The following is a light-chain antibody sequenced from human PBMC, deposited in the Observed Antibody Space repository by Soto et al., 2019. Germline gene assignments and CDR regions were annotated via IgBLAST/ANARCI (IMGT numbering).Light chain of an antibody. CDR2: GND. CDR3: AAWDDSLNGVI. Sequence: QSVLTQPPSVSGAPGQGVTISCTGSSSNIGAGYDVHWYQQLPGAAPKLLIFGNDNRPSGVPDRFSGSRSGTSASLAITGLQAEYEADYYCAAWDDSLNGVIFGGGTKLTVL. J-gene: IGLJ2*01. V-gene: IGLV1-40*01. CDR1: SSNIGAGYD.